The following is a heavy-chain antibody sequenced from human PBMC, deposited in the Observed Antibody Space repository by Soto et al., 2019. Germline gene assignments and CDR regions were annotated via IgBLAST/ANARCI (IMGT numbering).Heavy chain of an antibody. CDR3: ARGSVGMIEAGLADY. J-gene: IGHJ4*02. D-gene: IGHD6-25*01. CDR2: INPSGGST. CDR1: GYTFTSYY. V-gene: IGHV1-46*01. Sequence: QVQLVQSGAEVKKPGASVKVSSKASGYTFTSYYMHWVRQAPGQGLEWMGIINPSGGSTSYAQKFQGRVTMTRDTSTSTVYMELSSLRSEDTAVYYCARGSVGMIEAGLADYWGQGTLVTVSS.